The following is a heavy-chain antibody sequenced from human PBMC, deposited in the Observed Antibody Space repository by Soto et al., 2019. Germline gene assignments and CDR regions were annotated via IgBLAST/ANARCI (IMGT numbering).Heavy chain of an antibody. J-gene: IGHJ6*02. CDR1: GFPLRSYA. Sequence: SGGSLRLSCAASGFPLRSYAMSWVRQVPGKGLEWVAVITGDGDVIRHADSVKGRFTISRDNSKNTLYLQMNSLRAEDTAAYYCVRASRAMYAMDVWGQGTTVTVSS. CDR2: ITGDGDVI. D-gene: IGHD2-2*01. CDR3: VRASRAMYAMDV. V-gene: IGHV3-23*01.